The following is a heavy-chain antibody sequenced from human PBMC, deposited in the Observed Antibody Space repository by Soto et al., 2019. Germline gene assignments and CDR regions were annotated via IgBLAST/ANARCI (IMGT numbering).Heavy chain of an antibody. V-gene: IGHV3-23*03. CDR3: TRANWYSEY. CDR1: GFTFSNYA. J-gene: IGHJ4*02. CDR2: ISGGGGST. D-gene: IGHD7-27*01. Sequence: GGSLRLSCAASGFTFSNYAMSWVRQAPGKGLEWLSVISGGGGSTWSADSVKGRFTISRENSKNTLYLQMNSVRAEDTAIYYCTRANWYSEYWGQGTLVTVSS.